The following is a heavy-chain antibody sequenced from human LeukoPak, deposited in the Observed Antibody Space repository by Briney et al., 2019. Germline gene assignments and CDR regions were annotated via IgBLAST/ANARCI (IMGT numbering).Heavy chain of an antibody. V-gene: IGHV1-69*01. CDR3: ACSSGWYGSDY. Sequence: GASVKVSCKASGGTFSSYAISWVRQAPGQGLEWMGGIIPIIGAANYAQKFQGRVTITADESTSTAYMELSSLRSEDTAVYYCACSSGWYGSDYWGQGTLVTVSS. CDR1: GGTFSSYA. J-gene: IGHJ4*02. D-gene: IGHD6-19*01. CDR2: IIPIIGAA.